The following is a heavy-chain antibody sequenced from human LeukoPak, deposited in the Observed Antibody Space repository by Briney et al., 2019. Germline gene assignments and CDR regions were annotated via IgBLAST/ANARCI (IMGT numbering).Heavy chain of an antibody. CDR3: ARDLHDILTGYSLYFDY. Sequence: ASVKVFCKASGYTFTSYHMHWVRQAPGQGLEWMGWINPNSGGTNYAQKFQGRVTMTRDTSTSTAYMELSRLRSDDTAVYYCARDLHDILTGYSLYFDYWGQGTLVTVSS. J-gene: IGHJ4*02. CDR1: GYTFTSYH. D-gene: IGHD3-9*01. CDR2: INPNSGGT. V-gene: IGHV1-2*02.